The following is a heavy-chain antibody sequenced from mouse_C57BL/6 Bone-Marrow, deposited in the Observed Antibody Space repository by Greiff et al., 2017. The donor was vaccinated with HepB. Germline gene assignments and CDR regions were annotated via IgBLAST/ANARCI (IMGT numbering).Heavy chain of an antibody. V-gene: IGHV5-12*01. CDR1: GFTFSDYY. CDR2: ISNGGGST. D-gene: IGHD1-1*02. CDR3: ARAYSGTMDY. J-gene: IGHJ4*01. Sequence: VKLVESGGGLVQPGGSLKLSCAASGFTFSDYYMYWVRQTPEKRLEWVAYISNGGGSTYYPDTVKGRFTISRDNAKNTLYLQMSRLKSEDTAMYYCARAYSGTMDYWGQGTSVTVSS.